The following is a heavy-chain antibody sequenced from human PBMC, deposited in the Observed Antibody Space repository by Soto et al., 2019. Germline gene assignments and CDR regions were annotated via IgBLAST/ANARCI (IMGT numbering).Heavy chain of an antibody. V-gene: IGHV4-39*01. J-gene: IGHJ4*02. CDR3: ARGGYNHRGFDY. CDR2: IYFTGNS. Sequence: SETLSLTCTVSGGPISTSSYFWAWFRQPPGKGLEWIGSIYFTGNSYHNPSLRSRVTISVDTSKNQFFLKLSSVTAADTAMYYCARGGYNHRGFDYWGQGPLVTVS. D-gene: IGHD1-26*01. CDR1: GGPISTSSYF.